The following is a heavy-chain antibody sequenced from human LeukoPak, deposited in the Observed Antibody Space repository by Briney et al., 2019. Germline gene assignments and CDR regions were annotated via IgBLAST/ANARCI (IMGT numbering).Heavy chain of an antibody. CDR1: GITLSNYG. J-gene: IGHJ4*02. CDR2: ISASGGRT. D-gene: IGHD3-22*01. Sequence: GGSLRLSWAVSGITLSNYGMSWVRQAPGKGLEWVAGISASGGRTNYADSVKGRFTISRDNPKHTLYLQMNSLRAEDTAVYFCAKRGVVIRVILVGFHKEAYYFDSWGQGALVTVSS. V-gene: IGHV3-23*01. CDR3: AKRGVVIRVILVGFHKEAYYFDS.